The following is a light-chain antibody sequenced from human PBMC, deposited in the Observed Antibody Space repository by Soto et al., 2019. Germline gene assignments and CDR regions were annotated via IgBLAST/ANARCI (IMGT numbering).Light chain of an antibody. V-gene: IGKV1-39*01. Sequence: DIQLTQSPSSLSASVGDRVTITCRASQSIGTYLHWFQQRPGNAPDLLIYTASSLQSGVPSRFSGSGSGTDFTLTINSLQPEDFATYYCQQGYSTPITFGQGIRLDIK. CDR2: TAS. CDR1: QSIGTY. J-gene: IGKJ5*01. CDR3: QQGYSTPIT.